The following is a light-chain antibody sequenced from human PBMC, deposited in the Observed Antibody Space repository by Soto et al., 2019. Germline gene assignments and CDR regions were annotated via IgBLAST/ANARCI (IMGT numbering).Light chain of an antibody. V-gene: IGKV1-5*03. J-gene: IGKJ4*01. CDR3: QQYKSYSLT. Sequence: DIQMTQSPSTLSASVGDRVTITCRASQSIDNWLAWYQQKPGKAPKLLIHKTSSLESGVPSRFSGSGSGTEFTFTISSLQPDDFATYYCQQYKSYSLTFGGGTKVEIK. CDR1: QSIDNW. CDR2: KTS.